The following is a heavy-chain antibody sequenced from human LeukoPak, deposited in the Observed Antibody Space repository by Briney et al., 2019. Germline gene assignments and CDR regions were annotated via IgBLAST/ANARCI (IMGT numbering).Heavy chain of an antibody. CDR2: VFYGGST. J-gene: IGHJ4*02. Sequence: SETLSLTCAVSGYSISSGIYYWGWIRQPPGKGLEWIGSVFYGGSTYYNPSLKSRVTISVDTSENQFSLQLSSLTAADTAMYYCAAGFDYWGQGTLVTVSS. CDR3: AAGFDY. CDR1: GYSISSGIYY. V-gene: IGHV4-39*01.